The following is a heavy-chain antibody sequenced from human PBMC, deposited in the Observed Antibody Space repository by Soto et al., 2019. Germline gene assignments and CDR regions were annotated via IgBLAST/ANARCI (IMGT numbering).Heavy chain of an antibody. CDR2: INDRAGGT. V-gene: IGHV3-23*01. CDR3: AKEYCSSTSCSEYYFDY. D-gene: IGHD2-2*01. CDR1: GFTFNNYA. J-gene: IGHJ4*02. Sequence: GGSLRLSCAASGFTFNNYAMSWVRQAPGRGLEWVSTINDRAGGTYYADSVKGRFTISRDNSKNTLYLQMNSLRAEDTAVYFFAKEYCSSTSCSEYYFDYWGQGTLVTVSS.